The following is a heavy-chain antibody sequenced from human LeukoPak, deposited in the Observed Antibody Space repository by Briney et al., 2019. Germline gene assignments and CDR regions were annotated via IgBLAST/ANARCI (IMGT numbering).Heavy chain of an antibody. CDR2: INQDGSQK. CDR1: GFTFGSCW. V-gene: IGHV3-7*03. Sequence: GGSLRLSCAASGFTFGSCWMNWVRQTPGKGLEWVANINQDGSQKFYVDSVKGRFTISRDNSKNTLYLQMNSLRAEDTAVYYCAKDLSPGHYWGQGTLVTVSS. CDR3: AKDLSPGHY. J-gene: IGHJ4*02. D-gene: IGHD2/OR15-2a*01.